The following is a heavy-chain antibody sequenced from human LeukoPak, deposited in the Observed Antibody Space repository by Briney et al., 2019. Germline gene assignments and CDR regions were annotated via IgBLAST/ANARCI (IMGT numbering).Heavy chain of an antibody. V-gene: IGHV5-10-1*01. CDR3: ARQVVVVPAAIGYYYYYGMDV. J-gene: IGHJ6*04. CDR2: IDPSDSYT. CDR1: AYSFTSYW. D-gene: IGHD2-2*01. Sequence: GESLNISCKGSAYSFTSYWISWVRQMPGKGLEWMGRIDPSDSYTNYSPSFQGHVTISADKSISTAYLQWSSLKASDTAMYYCARQVVVVPAAIGYYYYYGMDVWGKGTTVTVSS.